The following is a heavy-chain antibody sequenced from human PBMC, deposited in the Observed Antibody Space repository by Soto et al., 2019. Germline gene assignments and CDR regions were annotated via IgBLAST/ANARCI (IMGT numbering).Heavy chain of an antibody. CDR1: GLSISSGDW. V-gene: IGHV4-4*02. J-gene: IGHJ4*02. Sequence: QVQLQESGPGLVRPSGTVSLTCAVSGLSISSGDWWSWVRQPPGKGLEWIGEIHHSGSANYNPSLKSRVTLSVVPSKDLFSLTLISVTAAATAFYYCARDQGSHPGDWGQGTLVSVSS. CDR3: ARDQGSHPGD. CDR2: IHHSGSA. D-gene: IGHD6-13*01.